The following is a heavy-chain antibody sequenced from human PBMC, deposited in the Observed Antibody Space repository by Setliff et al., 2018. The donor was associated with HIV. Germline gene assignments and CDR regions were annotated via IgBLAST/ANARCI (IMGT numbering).Heavy chain of an antibody. CDR3: ARYTSKVDWFDP. CDR2: IHYNGRT. V-gene: IGHV4-39*01. J-gene: IGHJ5*02. D-gene: IGHD2-2*02. Sequence: SETLSLTCTVSGDSITNDDYYWGWIRQPPGKGLEWIAIIHYNGRTHYDPSLKSRVTIFVDTSKTQFYLKLRSVTASDTAVYYCARYTSKVDWFDPWGQGTLVTVSS. CDR1: GDSITNDDYY.